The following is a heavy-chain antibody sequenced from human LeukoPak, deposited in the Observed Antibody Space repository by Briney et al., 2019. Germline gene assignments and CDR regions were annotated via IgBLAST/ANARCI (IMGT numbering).Heavy chain of an antibody. Sequence: SETPSLTCAVYGGSFSGYYWSWIRQSPGKGLEWIGEINHRGRANYNPSLKSRVTISVDTSRNQFSLKLNSVTAADTAVYYCARGGHDYGDYEVFDCWGQGTLVTVSS. CDR2: INHRGRA. CDR1: GGSFSGYY. J-gene: IGHJ4*02. CDR3: ARGGHDYGDYEVFDC. V-gene: IGHV4-34*01. D-gene: IGHD4-17*01.